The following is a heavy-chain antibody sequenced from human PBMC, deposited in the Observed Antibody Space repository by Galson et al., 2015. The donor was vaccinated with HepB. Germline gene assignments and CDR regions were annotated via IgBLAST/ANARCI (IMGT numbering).Heavy chain of an antibody. J-gene: IGHJ6*03. CDR2: IYYSGST. Sequence: TLSLTCTVSGGSISSSSYYWGWIRQPPGKGLEWIGSIYYSGSTYYNPSLKSRVTISVDTSKNQFSLKLSSVTAADTAVYYCASSGISQTFIRKGYYYYYMDVWGKGTTVTVSS. CDR3: ASSGISQTFIRKGYYYYYMDV. V-gene: IGHV4-39*07. D-gene: IGHD1-14*01. CDR1: GGSISSSSYY.